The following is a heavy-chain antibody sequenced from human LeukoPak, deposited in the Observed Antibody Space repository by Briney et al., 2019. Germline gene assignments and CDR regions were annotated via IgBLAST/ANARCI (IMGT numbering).Heavy chain of an antibody. CDR3: ARKRIQLDP. CDR2: IFSGGNT. V-gene: IGHV4-39*01. J-gene: IGHJ5*02. D-gene: IGHD2-15*01. CDR1: GGSISSSSYY. Sequence: KPSETLSLTCTVSGGSISSSSYYWAWICQPPGKGLEWIASIFSGGNTYYNPSLKSRVIISVDTSKNELSLKLNSVTAADTAVYYCARKRIQLDPWGQGTLVTVSS.